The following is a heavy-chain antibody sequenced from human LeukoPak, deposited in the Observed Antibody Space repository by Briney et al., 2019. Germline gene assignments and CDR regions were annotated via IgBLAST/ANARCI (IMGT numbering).Heavy chain of an antibody. CDR2: ISGSGGST. D-gene: IGHD3-10*01. CDR1: GFTFSSYW. J-gene: IGHJ4*02. Sequence: GGSLRLSCAASGFTFSSYWMHWVRYAPGKGLEWVSAISGSGGSTYYADSVKGRFTISRDNSKNTLYLQMNSLRAEDTAVYYCATLMVRGVIITSDYWGQGTLVTVSS. CDR3: ATLMVRGVIITSDY. V-gene: IGHV3-23*01.